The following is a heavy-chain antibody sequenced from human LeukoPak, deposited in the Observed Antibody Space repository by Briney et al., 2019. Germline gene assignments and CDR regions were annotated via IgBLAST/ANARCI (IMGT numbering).Heavy chain of an antibody. D-gene: IGHD3-9*01. J-gene: IGHJ4*02. CDR1: GGSISSYY. CDR3: ARDSSLGLRYFDWLLGGTLFDY. CDR2: IYYSGST. V-gene: IGHV4-39*07. Sequence: SETLSLTCTVSGGSISSYYWGWIRQPPGKGLEWIGSIYYSGSTYYNPSLKSRVTISVDTSKNQFSLKLSSVTAADTAVYYCARDSSLGLRYFDWLLGGTLFDYWGQGTLVTVSS.